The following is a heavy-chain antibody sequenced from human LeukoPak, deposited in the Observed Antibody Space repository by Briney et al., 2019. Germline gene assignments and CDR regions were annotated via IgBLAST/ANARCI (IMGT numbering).Heavy chain of an antibody. J-gene: IGHJ4*02. CDR1: GFTFSSYG. CDR2: IRYDGSNK. D-gene: IGHD1-26*01. V-gene: IGHV3-30*02. CDR3: AKSVGATDPFDY. Sequence: GGSLRPSCAASGFTFSSYGMHWVRQAPGKGLEWVAFIRYDGSNKYYADSVKGRFTISRDNSKNTLYLQMNSLRAEDTAVYYCAKSVGATDPFDYWGQGTLVTVSS.